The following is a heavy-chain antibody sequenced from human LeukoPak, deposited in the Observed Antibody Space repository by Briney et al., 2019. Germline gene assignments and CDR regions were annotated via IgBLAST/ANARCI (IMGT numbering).Heavy chain of an antibody. Sequence: GASVKLSCTAFGFTFTNYLLHWVRQAPGQGLEWVGRITPSVDTTNYAQKFRGRFTMTRDTSTNTVYMEMSSLRSDDTAIYYCVREESGGYFDYWGQGTLVTVSS. CDR3: VREESGGYFDY. CDR2: ITPSVDTT. V-gene: IGHV1-46*01. D-gene: IGHD2-8*02. J-gene: IGHJ4*02. CDR1: GFTFTNYL.